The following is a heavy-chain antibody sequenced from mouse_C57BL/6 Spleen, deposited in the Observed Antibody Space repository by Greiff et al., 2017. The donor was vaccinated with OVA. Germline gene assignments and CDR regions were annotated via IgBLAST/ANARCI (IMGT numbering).Heavy chain of an antibody. Sequence: EVQLQQSGGDLVKPGGSLKLSCAASGFTFSSYGMSWVRQTPDKRLEWVATISSGGSYTYYPDSVKGRFTISRDNAKNTLYLQMSSLKSEDTAMYYCARHERAFDYWGQGTTLTVSS. V-gene: IGHV5-6*01. CDR1: GFTFSSYG. D-gene: IGHD3-1*01. CDR2: ISSGGSYT. CDR3: ARHERAFDY. J-gene: IGHJ2*01.